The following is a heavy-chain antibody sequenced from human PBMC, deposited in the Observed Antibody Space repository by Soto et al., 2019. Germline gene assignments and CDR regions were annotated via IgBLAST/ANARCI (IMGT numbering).Heavy chain of an antibody. J-gene: IGHJ4*02. V-gene: IGHV3-9*01. CDR1: GFTFADYA. D-gene: IGHD6-13*01. CDR3: AKDIAAAGNGYYFDY. Sequence: GGSLRLSCAASGFTFADYAMHWVRQAPGKGLEWVSGISWNSGSIGYADSVKGRFTISRDNAKNSLYLQMNSLRAEDTALYYCAKDIAAAGNGYYFDYWGQGTLVTVSS. CDR2: ISWNSGSI.